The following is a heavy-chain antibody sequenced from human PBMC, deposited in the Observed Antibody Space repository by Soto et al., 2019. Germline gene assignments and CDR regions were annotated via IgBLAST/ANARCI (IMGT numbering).Heavy chain of an antibody. CDR1: GDTFTSYD. D-gene: IGHD1-1*01. J-gene: IGHJ5*02. V-gene: IGHV1-8*01. CDR2: MNPKNGNT. CDR3: AKAGWLGWFDP. Sequence: QVQLVQSGAEVKKPGASVKVSCKASGDTFTSYDINWVRQATGQGLEWMGWMNPKNGNTGDAQKFQGRVTRTRNTSITTAYIELSSRRSEDTAVYYCAKAGWLGWFDPWGQGTLVTVSS.